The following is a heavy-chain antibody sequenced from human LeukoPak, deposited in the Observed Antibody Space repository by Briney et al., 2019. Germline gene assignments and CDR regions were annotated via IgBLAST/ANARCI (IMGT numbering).Heavy chain of an antibody. Sequence: SETLSLTCTVSGASISSSYWSWIRQPPGKGLEWVGYISNHGSANYNPSLNSPVTISVGTSQNQFSLKLSPVIAADTAVYYCARAVRDRGVILPWFDPWGEGTLVTVSS. V-gene: IGHV4-59*01. CDR1: GASISSSY. CDR2: ISNHGSA. CDR3: ARAVRDRGVILPWFDP. J-gene: IGHJ5*02. D-gene: IGHD3-10*01.